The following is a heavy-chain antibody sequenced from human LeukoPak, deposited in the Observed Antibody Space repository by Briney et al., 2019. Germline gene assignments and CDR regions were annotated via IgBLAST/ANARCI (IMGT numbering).Heavy chain of an antibody. CDR1: GYTFTGYY. CDR2: INPNSGGT. V-gene: IGHV1-2*02. D-gene: IGHD6-19*01. J-gene: IGHJ3*02. Sequence: ASVKVSCKASGYTFTGYYMHWVRQAPGQGLEWMGWINPNSGGTNYAQKLQGRVTMTRDTSISTAYMELSRLRSDDTAVYYCARDLAVAGNIAFDIWGQGTMVTVSS. CDR3: ARDLAVAGNIAFDI.